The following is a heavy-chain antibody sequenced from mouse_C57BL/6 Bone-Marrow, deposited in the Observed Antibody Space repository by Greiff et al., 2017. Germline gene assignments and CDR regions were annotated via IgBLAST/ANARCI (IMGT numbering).Heavy chain of an antibody. V-gene: IGHV2-5*01. CDR3: AILITTVVEGFAY. CDR2: IWRGGST. D-gene: IGHD1-1*01. CDR1: GFSFTSYG. Sequence: QVQLKESGPGLVQPSQSLSITCPVSGFSFTSYGVHWVRQSPGKGLEWLGVIWRGGSTDYNAAFMSSLSITMDNSKSQVFFNMNSLQADDTAIYYCAILITTVVEGFAYWGQGTLVTVSA. J-gene: IGHJ3*01.